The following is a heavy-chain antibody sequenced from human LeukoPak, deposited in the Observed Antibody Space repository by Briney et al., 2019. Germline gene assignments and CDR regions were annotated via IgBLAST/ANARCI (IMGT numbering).Heavy chain of an antibody. V-gene: IGHV4-30-4*01. J-gene: IGHJ4*02. Sequence: SETLSLTCTVSGGSISSGDYYWSWIHQPPGKGLEWIGYIYYSGSTYYNPSLKSRVTISVDTSKNQFSLKLSSVTAADTAVYYCARVRPAAASYYFDYWGQGTLVTVSS. D-gene: IGHD2-2*01. CDR1: GGSISSGDYY. CDR3: ARVRPAAASYYFDY. CDR2: IYYSGST.